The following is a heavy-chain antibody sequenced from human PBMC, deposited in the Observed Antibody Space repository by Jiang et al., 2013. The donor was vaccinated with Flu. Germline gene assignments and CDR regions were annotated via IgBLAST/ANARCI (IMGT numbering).Heavy chain of an antibody. D-gene: IGHD4-17*01. Sequence: GLVKPSETLSLTCTVSGGSISSSSNYWGWIRQPPGKGLEWIGTIHYSGSTYYNPSLKSRVTMSVDTSKNQFSLKLSSVTAADTAVYYCARVMTTVTRYYYYYYGMDVWGQGTTVTVSS. CDR1: GGSISSSSNY. CDR3: ARVMTTVTRYYYYYYGMDV. V-gene: IGHV4-39*07. J-gene: IGHJ6*02. CDR2: IHYSGST.